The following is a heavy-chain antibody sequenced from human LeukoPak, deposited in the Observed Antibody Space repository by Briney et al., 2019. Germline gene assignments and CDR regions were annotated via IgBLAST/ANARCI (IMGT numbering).Heavy chain of an antibody. Sequence: GGSLRLSCAASGFTFNVYGMHWVRQAPGKGLEWVAFIRYDGSNKYYADSVKGRFTISRDNSKNTLYLQMNSLRAEGTAVYYCARGDEGEGYSAHFDYWGQGTLVTVSS. D-gene: IGHD5-24*01. CDR1: GFTFNVYG. J-gene: IGHJ4*02. CDR2: IRYDGSNK. CDR3: ARGDEGEGYSAHFDY. V-gene: IGHV3-30*02.